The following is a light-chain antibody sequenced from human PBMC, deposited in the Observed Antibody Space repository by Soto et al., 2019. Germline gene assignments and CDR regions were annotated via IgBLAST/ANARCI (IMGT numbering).Light chain of an antibody. J-gene: IGKJ3*01. CDR3: QQSYSTPFT. Sequence: DIQMTQSPSSLSASVGDRVTITCRASQSISSYLNWYQQKPGKAPKLLIYAASSLQSGVPSRFSGSASGTDFTLTISSLQPEDFATYYCQQSYSTPFTFGPRTKVDIK. CDR2: AAS. V-gene: IGKV1-39*01. CDR1: QSISSY.